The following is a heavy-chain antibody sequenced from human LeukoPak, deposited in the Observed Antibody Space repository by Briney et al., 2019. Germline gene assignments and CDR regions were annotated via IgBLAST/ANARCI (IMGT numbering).Heavy chain of an antibody. CDR2: IRYDGTNN. CDR1: GFTFSSYG. J-gene: IGHJ4*02. D-gene: IGHD5-18*01. Sequence: GGSLRLSCAASGFTFSSYGMHWVRQAPGKGLEWVAFIRYDGTNNYYADSIKGRFTISRDNAKNSLYLQMNSLRAEDTAVYYCARGDVDTAMVIDYWGQGTLVTVSS. CDR3: ARGDVDTAMVIDY. V-gene: IGHV3-30*02.